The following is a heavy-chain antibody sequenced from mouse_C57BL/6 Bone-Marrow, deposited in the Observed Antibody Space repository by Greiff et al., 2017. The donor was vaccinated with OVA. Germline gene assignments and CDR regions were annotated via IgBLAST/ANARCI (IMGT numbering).Heavy chain of an antibody. V-gene: IGHV5-4*01. CDR3: ARDRAITTVVATDVDY. J-gene: IGHJ2*01. CDR1: GFTFSSYA. D-gene: IGHD1-1*01. Sequence: EVKLVESGGGLVKPGGSLKLSCAASGFTFSSYAMSWVRQTPEKRLEWVATISDGGSYTYYPDNVKGRFTISRDNAKNNPYLQMSHLKSEDTAMYYCARDRAITTVVATDVDYWGQGTTLTVSS. CDR2: ISDGGSYT.